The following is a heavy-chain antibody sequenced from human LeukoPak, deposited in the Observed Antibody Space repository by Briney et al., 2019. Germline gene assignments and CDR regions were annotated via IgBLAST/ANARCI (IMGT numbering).Heavy chain of an antibody. D-gene: IGHD3/OR15-3a*01. J-gene: IGHJ4*02. CDR3: AKGGLGPQGY. CDR2: IYSTGGT. Sequence: GGSLRLSCAASGFSVSSNSMSWVRQAPGKGLQWVSVIYSTGGTYYADSVKGRFTISRDTSKNTLYLQMNSLRAEDTAVYYCAKGGLGPQGYWGQGTLVTVSS. V-gene: IGHV3-53*01. CDR1: GFSVSSNS.